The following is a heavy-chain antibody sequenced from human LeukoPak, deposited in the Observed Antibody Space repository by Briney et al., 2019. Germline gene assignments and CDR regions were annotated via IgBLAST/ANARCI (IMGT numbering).Heavy chain of an antibody. D-gene: IGHD1-26*01. Sequence: GGSLRLSCAASGFTFSSYAMSWVRQAPGKGLEWVSVIYSGGSTYYADSVKGRFTISRDNSKNTLYLQMNSLRAEDTAVYYCARDRRIVGATDAFDIWGQGTMVTVSS. CDR1: GFTFSSYA. J-gene: IGHJ3*02. V-gene: IGHV3-53*01. CDR2: IYSGGST. CDR3: ARDRRIVGATDAFDI.